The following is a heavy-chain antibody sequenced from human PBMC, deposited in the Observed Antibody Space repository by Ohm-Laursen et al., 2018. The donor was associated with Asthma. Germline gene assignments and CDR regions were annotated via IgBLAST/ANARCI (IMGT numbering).Heavy chain of an antibody. CDR1: GGSISSGGYS. Sequence: TLSLTCAVSGGSISSGGYSWSWIRQPPGKGLEWIGYIYPSGSTYYNPSLKSRVTISVDRSKNQFSLKLSSVTAADTAVYYCARGRYCSSASCQVEFDYWGQGTLVTVSS. CDR3: ARGRYCSSASCQVEFDY. CDR2: IYPSGST. J-gene: IGHJ4*02. V-gene: IGHV4-30-2*01. D-gene: IGHD2-2*01.